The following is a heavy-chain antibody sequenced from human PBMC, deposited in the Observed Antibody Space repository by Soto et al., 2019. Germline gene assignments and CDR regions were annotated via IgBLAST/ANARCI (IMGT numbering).Heavy chain of an antibody. CDR2: IYYSAST. Sequence: QVQLQESGPGLVKPSQTLSLTCTVAGGSISSGDYHWTWIRQFPGKGLEWIGAIYYSASTYYNPSRVSRLTISVDTSKNKFSLKLTSVTAADTAVYYCARDSRTPSGGMDVWGQGTTVTVSS. V-gene: IGHV4-30-4*01. CDR3: ARDSRTPSGGMDV. J-gene: IGHJ6*02. CDR1: GGSISSGDYH.